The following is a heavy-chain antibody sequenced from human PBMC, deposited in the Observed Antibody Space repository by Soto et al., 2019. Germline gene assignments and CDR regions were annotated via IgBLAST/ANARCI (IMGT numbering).Heavy chain of an antibody. J-gene: IGHJ4*02. CDR3: ARNRLPHPHY. CDR1: GFTFSNYA. V-gene: IGHV3-23*01. Sequence: EGSLRLSCAASGFTFSNYAMSWVRQAPGKGLEWVSAISSSGDSPYYADSVKGRFTVSRDNSKNTLYLQMNSLRVEDTAIYYCARNRLPHPHYRGQGTPVTVSS. CDR2: ISSSGDSP.